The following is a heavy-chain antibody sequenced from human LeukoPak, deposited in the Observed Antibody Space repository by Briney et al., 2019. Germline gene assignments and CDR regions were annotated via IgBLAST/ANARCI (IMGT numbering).Heavy chain of an antibody. V-gene: IGHV3-53*01. CDR1: GFTVSNNY. D-gene: IGHD4-17*01. CDR3: ARGAYGDYDY. J-gene: IGHJ4*02. Sequence: GGSLRLSCVASGFTVSNNYMSWVRQAPGKGLEWVSAISADASSTYYADSVEGRFTISRYNSKNTLYLQMNSLRADDTAVYYYARGAYGDYDYWGQGTLVTVSS. CDR2: ISADASST.